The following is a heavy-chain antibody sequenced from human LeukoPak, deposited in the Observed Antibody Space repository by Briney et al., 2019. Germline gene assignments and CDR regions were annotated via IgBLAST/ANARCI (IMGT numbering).Heavy chain of an antibody. Sequence: SLRLSCAASGFTFDDYTMHWARQAPGMRLEWVSGISWNSGSIGYADSVKGRFTISRDNAKNSLYLQMNSLRAEDMALYYCAKGGEMATIGGYFDYWGQGTLVTVSA. V-gene: IGHV3-9*03. CDR1: GFTFDDYT. D-gene: IGHD5-24*01. CDR2: ISWNSGSI. J-gene: IGHJ4*02. CDR3: AKGGEMATIGGYFDY.